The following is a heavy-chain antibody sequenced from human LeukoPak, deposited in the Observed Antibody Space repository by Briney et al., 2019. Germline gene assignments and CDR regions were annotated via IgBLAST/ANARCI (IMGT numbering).Heavy chain of an antibody. CDR1: GGSISSYY. Sequence: PSETLSLTCAVSGGSISSYYWSWIRQPAGKGLEWIGRIYTCGSTNYNPSLKSRVAMSVDTSKNQFSLKLSSVTAADTAVYYCARDHPYCSSTSCYSEAWFDPWGQGTLVTVSS. CDR2: IYTCGST. J-gene: IGHJ5*02. CDR3: ARDHPYCSSTSCYSEAWFDP. D-gene: IGHD2-2*02. V-gene: IGHV4-4*07.